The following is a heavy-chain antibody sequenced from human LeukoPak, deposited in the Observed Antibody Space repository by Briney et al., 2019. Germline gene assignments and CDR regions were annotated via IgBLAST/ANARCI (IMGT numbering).Heavy chain of an antibody. V-gene: IGHV3-74*01. D-gene: IGHD3-10*01. CDR2: INSDASVT. CDR3: ARENGSVSSEVDLDY. CDR1: RFTFINYW. J-gene: IGHJ4*02. Sequence: PGGSLRLSCAASRFTFINYWMHWVRQTAGKWLLWLSRINSDASVTTYAVWVKGRFTTSRDNAKNTLYLQMNSLRAEGTAVYYCARENGSVSSEVDLDYWGQGTLVTVSS.